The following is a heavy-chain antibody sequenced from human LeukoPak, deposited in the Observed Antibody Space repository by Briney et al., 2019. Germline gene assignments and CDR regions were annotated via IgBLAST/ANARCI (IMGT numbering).Heavy chain of an antibody. CDR3: ASGLDCTNGVCPFDY. CDR1: GFTFDDYA. D-gene: IGHD2-8*01. Sequence: PGRSLRLSCAASGFTFDDYAMHWVRQAPGKGLEWVSGISWNSGSIGYADSVKGRFTISRDNAKNSLYLQMNSLRAGDTALYYCASGLDCTNGVCPFDYWGQGTLVTVSS. V-gene: IGHV3-9*01. J-gene: IGHJ4*02. CDR2: ISWNSGSI.